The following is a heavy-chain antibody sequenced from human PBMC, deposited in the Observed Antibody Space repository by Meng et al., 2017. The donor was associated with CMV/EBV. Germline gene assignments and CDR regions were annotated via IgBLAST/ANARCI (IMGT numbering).Heavy chain of an antibody. CDR1: GYTFTGYY. CDR2: INPNSGGT. CDR3: AREGQLEWFRISSYGMDV. Sequence: ASVKVSCKASGYTFTGYYMHWVRQAPGQGLEWMGWINPNSGGTNYAQKLQGRVTMTTDTSTGTAYMELRSLRSDDTAVYYCAREGQLEWFRISSYGMDVWGQGTTVTVSS. D-gene: IGHD3-3*01. J-gene: IGHJ6*02. V-gene: IGHV1-2*02.